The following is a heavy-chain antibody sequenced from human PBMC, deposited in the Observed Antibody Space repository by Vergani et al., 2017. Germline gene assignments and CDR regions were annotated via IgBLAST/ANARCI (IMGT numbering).Heavy chain of an antibody. CDR2: VEDSGYF. Sequence: QVQLQESGPGLVRPSETLSLTCTVSGGSLSGYYWNWIRPTPGEGLEWIGYVEDSGYFNYNPSLKTRVSMSSDTSNNQFPLMLSSVTVADTAVYYCARSIVSRNPPDYFDSWGEGTLVTVSS. D-gene: IGHD1-14*01. J-gene: IGHJ4*02. CDR1: GGSLSGYY. V-gene: IGHV4-59*01. CDR3: ARSIVSRNPPDYFDS.